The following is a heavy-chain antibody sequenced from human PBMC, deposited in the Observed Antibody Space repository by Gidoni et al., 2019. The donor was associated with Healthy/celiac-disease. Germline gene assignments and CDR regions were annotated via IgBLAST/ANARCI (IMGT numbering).Heavy chain of an antibody. CDR3: LLHSSSGSR. D-gene: IGHD6-6*01. V-gene: IGHV4-61*02. J-gene: IGHJ4*02. CDR1: GGSISSGSYY. CDR2: IYTSGST. Sequence: QVQLQESGPGLVKPSQTLSLTCTVSGGSISSGSYYWSWIRQPAGKGLEWIGRIYTSGSTNYNPSLKSRVTISVDTSKNQFSLKLSSVTAADTAVYYCLLHSSSGSRWGQGTLVTVSS.